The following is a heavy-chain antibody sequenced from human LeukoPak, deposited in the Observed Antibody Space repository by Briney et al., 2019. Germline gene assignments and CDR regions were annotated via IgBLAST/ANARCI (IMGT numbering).Heavy chain of an antibody. D-gene: IGHD1-26*01. Sequence: GGSLRLSCAASGFTFDDYAMHWVRQAPGKGLEWVSGISWNSGSIGYADSVKGRFTISRDNSKNTLYLQMNSLRAEDTAVYYCARESYGDYWGQGTLVTVPS. V-gene: IGHV3-9*01. J-gene: IGHJ4*02. CDR1: GFTFDDYA. CDR3: ARESYGDY. CDR2: ISWNSGSI.